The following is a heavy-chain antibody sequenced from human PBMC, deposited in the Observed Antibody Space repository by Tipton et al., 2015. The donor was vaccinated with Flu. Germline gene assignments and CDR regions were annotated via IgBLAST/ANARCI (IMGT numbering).Heavy chain of an antibody. CDR3: AQARFFYFDS. CDR1: GGSISNYY. D-gene: IGHD3-10*01. J-gene: IGHJ4*02. CDR2: IYSSGST. V-gene: IGHV4-4*07. Sequence: TLSLTCTVSGGSISNYYWSWIRQPAGKGLEWIGRIYSSGSTNYNPSLKSRVTMSVDTSRNQFSLRLTSVTAADTAVYYCAQARFFYFDSWGQGTLVTVSS.